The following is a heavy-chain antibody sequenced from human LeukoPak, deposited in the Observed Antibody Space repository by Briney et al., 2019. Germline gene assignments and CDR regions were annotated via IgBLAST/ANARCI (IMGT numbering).Heavy chain of an antibody. V-gene: IGHV3-20*04. Sequence: GGSLRLSCAASGFAFDEYAMSWVRQAPGKGLEWVSGLNWDGGSTGYADSVKGRFTISRDNAKTSLYLQMNSLRAEDTAFYYCARDDNWGFDYWGQGALVTVSS. J-gene: IGHJ4*02. D-gene: IGHD7-27*01. CDR1: GFAFDEYA. CDR3: ARDDNWGFDY. CDR2: LNWDGGST.